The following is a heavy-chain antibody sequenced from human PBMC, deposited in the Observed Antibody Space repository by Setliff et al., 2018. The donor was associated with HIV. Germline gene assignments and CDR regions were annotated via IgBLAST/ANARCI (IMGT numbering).Heavy chain of an antibody. Sequence: ASVKVSCKASGYSFTAYFMHRVRQAPGQGLEWMGIINPSVGSTSYAQKFQGRVTMTRDTSTSTVYMELSSLRSEDTAVYYCAREYDVLLWIGSQYGRGNLDSWGQGTPVTVSS. CDR3: AREYDVLLWIGSQYGRGNLDS. J-gene: IGHJ4*02. CDR1: GYSFTAYF. CDR2: INPSVGST. D-gene: IGHD3-10*01. V-gene: IGHV1-46*01.